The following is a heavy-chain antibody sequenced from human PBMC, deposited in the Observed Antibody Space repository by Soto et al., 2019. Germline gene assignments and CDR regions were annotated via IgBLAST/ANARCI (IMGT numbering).Heavy chain of an antibody. Sequence: QVQLVQSGAEVKKPGASVKVSCKASGYTFPSYALHWVRQAPGRRLEWMGWINTYNGNTKYSQKFQGRVTITRDTSASTAYMELSSLISEDTAVYYCARAAMPDYFAYWGQGTLVTVSS. CDR2: INTYNGNT. CDR3: ARAAMPDYFAY. D-gene: IGHD2-2*01. CDR1: GYTFPSYA. J-gene: IGHJ4*02. V-gene: IGHV1-3*04.